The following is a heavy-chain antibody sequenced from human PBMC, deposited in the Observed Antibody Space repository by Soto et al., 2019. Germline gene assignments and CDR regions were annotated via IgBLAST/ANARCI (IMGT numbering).Heavy chain of an antibody. J-gene: IGHJ4*02. Sequence: QVPLVESGGGVVQPGRSLRLSCAASGFIFSGYGMHWVRQAPGKGLEWVAVISYEGSHTYYADSVKGRFTITRDNSKNTLYLQMNSLRPEDTAVYYCAKEVHCGGGSCSWSEGFDYWGQGTLLTVSS. CDR3: AKEVHCGGGSCSWSEGFDY. D-gene: IGHD2-15*01. CDR2: ISYEGSHT. CDR1: GFIFSGYG. V-gene: IGHV3-30*18.